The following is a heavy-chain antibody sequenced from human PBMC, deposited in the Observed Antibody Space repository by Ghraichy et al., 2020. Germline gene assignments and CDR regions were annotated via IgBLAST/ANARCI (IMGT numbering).Heavy chain of an antibody. D-gene: IGHD5-24*01. CDR3: ARVRLKQLTSGAFDI. Sequence: GESLNISCAASGFTFSSYGMHWVRQAPGKGLEWVAVIWYDGSNKYYADSVKGRFTISRDNSKNTLYLQMNSLRAEDTAVYYCARVRLKQLTSGAFDIWGQGTMVTVSS. CDR1: GFTFSSYG. CDR2: IWYDGSNK. J-gene: IGHJ3*02. V-gene: IGHV3-33*01.